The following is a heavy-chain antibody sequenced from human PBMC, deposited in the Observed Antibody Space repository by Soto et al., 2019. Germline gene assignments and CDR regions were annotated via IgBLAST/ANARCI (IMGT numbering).Heavy chain of an antibody. CDR1: GFTFSSYS. CDR2: ISSSSSYI. V-gene: IGHV3-21*01. D-gene: IGHD3-22*01. J-gene: IGHJ6*02. Sequence: PGGSLRLSCAASGFTFSSYSMNWVRQAPGKGLEWVSSISSSSSYIYYADSVKGRFTISRDNAKNSPYLQMNSLRAEDTAVYYCARDEEYYDNSVPGDYGMDVWGQGTTVTVSS. CDR3: ARDEEYYDNSVPGDYGMDV.